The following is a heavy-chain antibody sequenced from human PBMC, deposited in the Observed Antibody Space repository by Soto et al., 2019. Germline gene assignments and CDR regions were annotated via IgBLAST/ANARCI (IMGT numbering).Heavy chain of an antibody. CDR3: ARYIVPHRMDV. D-gene: IGHD2-8*01. J-gene: IGHJ6*02. Sequence: GESLKISCKGSGYSFTSYWISWVHQMPGKGLEWMGRIDPSDSYTNYSPSFHGHVTLSADKSISTAYLQWSSLNASDTAMYYCARYIVPHRMDVWGQGTTLTASS. CDR2: IDPSDSYT. V-gene: IGHV5-10-1*01. CDR1: GYSFTSYW.